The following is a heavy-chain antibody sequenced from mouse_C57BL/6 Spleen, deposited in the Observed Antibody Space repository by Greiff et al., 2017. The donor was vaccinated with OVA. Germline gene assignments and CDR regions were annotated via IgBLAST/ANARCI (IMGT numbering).Heavy chain of an antibody. D-gene: IGHD1-1*01. J-gene: IGHJ4*01. CDR3: ARGYYEGAMDY. CDR1: GYTFTSYN. Sequence: QVQLQQSGAELVRPGASVKMSCKASGYTFTSYNMHWVKQTPRQGLEWIGAIYPGNGDTSYNQKFKGKATLTVDHSSSTAYMQISSLTYEDAEVYFGARGYYEGAMDYWGQGTSVTVSS. CDR2: IYPGNGDT. V-gene: IGHV1-12*01.